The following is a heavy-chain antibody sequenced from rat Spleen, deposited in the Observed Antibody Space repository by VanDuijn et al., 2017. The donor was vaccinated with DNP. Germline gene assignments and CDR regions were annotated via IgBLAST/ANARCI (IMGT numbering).Heavy chain of an antibody. D-gene: IGHD1-7*01. CDR1: GFSLTNYH. CDR3: ARGSMGGFDY. V-gene: IGHV2-32*01. J-gene: IGHJ2*01. CDR2: IWGDGST. Sequence: QVELKESGPGLVQPSQTLSLTCTVSGFSLTNYHVHWVRQPPGKGLEWMGVIWGDGSTAYNSALKSRLSISRDTSKSQVFLKMNSLQTEDTATYYCARGSMGGFDYWGQGVMVTVSS.